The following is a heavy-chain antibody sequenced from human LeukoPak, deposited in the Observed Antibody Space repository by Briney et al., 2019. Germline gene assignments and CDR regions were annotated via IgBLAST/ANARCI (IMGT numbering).Heavy chain of an antibody. Sequence: SVKVSCKASGGTFSSYAICWVRQAPGQGLEWMGGIIPIFGTANYAQKFQGRVTITADESTSTAYMELSSLRSEDTAVYYCARDTFDSSGTDYWGQGTLVTVSS. CDR1: GGTFSSYA. CDR3: ARDTFDSSGTDY. V-gene: IGHV1-69*13. CDR2: IIPIFGTA. J-gene: IGHJ4*02. D-gene: IGHD3-22*01.